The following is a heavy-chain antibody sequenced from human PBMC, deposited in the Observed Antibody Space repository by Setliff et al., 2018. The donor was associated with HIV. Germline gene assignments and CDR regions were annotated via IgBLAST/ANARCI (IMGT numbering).Heavy chain of an antibody. D-gene: IGHD3-3*01. J-gene: IGHJ4*02. CDR3: VRDRETVSISGVAVPYFDY. CDR1: GGSISSSSYY. Sequence: SETLSLTCTVSGGSISSSSYYWAWIRQPPGKGLEWIGSMYYSGSTYYNPSFKSRVTISVDTSKNQFSLKLSSVTAADTAVYYCVRDRETVSISGVAVPYFDYWGQGTQVTVSS. CDR2: MYYSGST. V-gene: IGHV4-39*07.